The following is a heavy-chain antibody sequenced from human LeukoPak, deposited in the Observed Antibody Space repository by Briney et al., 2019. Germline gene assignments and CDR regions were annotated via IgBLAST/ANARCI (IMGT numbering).Heavy chain of an antibody. J-gene: IGHJ4*02. D-gene: IGHD1-26*01. CDR1: GFTFSSYW. CDR2: MRQDGGEI. CDR3: ARDKIVGATHFDS. Sequence: PGGPLRLSCAASGFTFSSYWMSWVRQAPGKGLEWVANMRQDGGEIYYVDSVKGRFTISRDNAKNSLHLEMNSLRAEDTAVYYCARDKIVGATHFDSWGQGTLVTVSS. V-gene: IGHV3-7*01.